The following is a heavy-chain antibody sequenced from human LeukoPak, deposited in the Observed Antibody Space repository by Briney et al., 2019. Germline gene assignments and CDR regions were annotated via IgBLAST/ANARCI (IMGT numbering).Heavy chain of an antibody. V-gene: IGHV5-51*01. D-gene: IGHD6-6*01. CDR1: GSRFTSYW. CDR2: IYPGDSDT. Sequence: GASLKISWKGSGSRFTSYWIGWVRQMPGKGLEGMGIIYPGDSDTRYSPSFQGQVTISADKSISTAYLQWSSLKASDTAMYYCARQGSESVAAPDYWGQGTLVTVSS. J-gene: IGHJ4*02. CDR3: ARQGSESVAAPDY.